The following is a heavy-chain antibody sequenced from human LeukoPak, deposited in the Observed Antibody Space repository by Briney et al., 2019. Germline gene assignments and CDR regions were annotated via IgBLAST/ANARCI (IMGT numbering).Heavy chain of an antibody. D-gene: IGHD3-3*01. J-gene: IGHJ4*02. CDR2: INHSGST. CDR3: ARLSTTIFGVVIISPPKFDY. Sequence: MTGGSLRLSCAASGFTFSSYGMSWIRQPPGKGLEWIGEINHSGSTNYNPSLKSRVTISVDTSKNQFSLKLSSVTAADTAVYYCARLSTTIFGVVIISPPKFDYWGQGTLVTVSS. V-gene: IGHV4-34*01. CDR1: GFTFSSYG.